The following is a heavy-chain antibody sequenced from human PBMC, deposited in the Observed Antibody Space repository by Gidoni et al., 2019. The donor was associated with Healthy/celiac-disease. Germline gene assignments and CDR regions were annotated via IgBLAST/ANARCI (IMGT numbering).Heavy chain of an antibody. CDR2: ICTAGDT. CDR3: ARESFMVRGVIGAFDI. Sequence: EVQLVESGGGVVQPGGALSLSCAAPGFTFSSYDMHWVRQATGKGLEWVSAICTAGDTYYPGSVKGRFTISRENAKNSLYLQMNSLRAGDTAVYYCARESFMVRGVIGAFDIWGQGTMVTVSS. V-gene: IGHV3-13*04. D-gene: IGHD3-10*01. CDR1: GFTFSSYD. J-gene: IGHJ3*02.